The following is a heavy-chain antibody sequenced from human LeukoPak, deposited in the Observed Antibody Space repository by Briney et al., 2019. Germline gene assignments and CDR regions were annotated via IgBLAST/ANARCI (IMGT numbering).Heavy chain of an antibody. D-gene: IGHD6-13*01. CDR2: IVYDGSDK. V-gene: IGHV3-30*18. CDR1: GFTFSSYG. CDR3: AERDAAGLDY. J-gene: IGHJ4*02. Sequence: GRSLRLSCAASGFTFSSYGMHWVRQAPGKGLEWVPVIVYDGSDKHYADSVRGRFTMSRDNSKNTLYLQMNSLRAEDTAVYYCAERDAAGLDYWGQGTLVTVSS.